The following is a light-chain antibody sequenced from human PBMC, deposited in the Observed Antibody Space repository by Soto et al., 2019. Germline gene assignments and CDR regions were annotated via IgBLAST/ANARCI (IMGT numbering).Light chain of an antibody. CDR1: QSITSSY. Sequence: EIVLTQSPDTLSLSPGDRATLSCRASQSITSSYLAWYQQKPGQAPRLLIYGASNRATGIPDRFSGSGSGTDFTLTISRLEPEDFAVYYCQQYGSPWTFGQGTKEEIK. CDR3: QQYGSPWT. V-gene: IGKV3-20*01. CDR2: GAS. J-gene: IGKJ1*01.